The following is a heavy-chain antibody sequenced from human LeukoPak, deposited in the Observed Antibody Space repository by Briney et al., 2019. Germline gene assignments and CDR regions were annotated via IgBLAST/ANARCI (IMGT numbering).Heavy chain of an antibody. V-gene: IGHV5-51*01. CDR3: ARLIPHLEWFYYFDY. CDR1: GYSFTSYW. Sequence: GESLKISCKGSGYSFTSYWIGWVRQMPGKGLEWMGIVYPGDSDTRYSPSSQGQVTISADKSISTAYLQWSSLKASDTAMYYCARLIPHLEWFYYFDYWGQGTLVTVSS. CDR2: VYPGDSDT. D-gene: IGHD3-3*01. J-gene: IGHJ4*02.